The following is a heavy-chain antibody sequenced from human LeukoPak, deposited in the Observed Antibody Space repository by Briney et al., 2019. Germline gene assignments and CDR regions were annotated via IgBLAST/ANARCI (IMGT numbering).Heavy chain of an antibody. V-gene: IGHV3-7*01. Sequence: PGGSLRLSCAASGFTFSSYWMTWVRQAPGKGLEWVANIKHNGDELNYVDSVEDRFTIYRDNAKNSLYLHMTSLRAEDTAVYYCARELRTFDSWGQGTLVTVSS. CDR3: ARELRTFDS. J-gene: IGHJ4*02. CDR1: GFTFSSYW. D-gene: IGHD3-16*01. CDR2: IKHNGDEL.